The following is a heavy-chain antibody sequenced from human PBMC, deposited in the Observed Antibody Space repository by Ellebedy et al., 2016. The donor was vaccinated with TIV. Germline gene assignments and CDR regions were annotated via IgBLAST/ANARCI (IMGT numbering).Heavy chain of an antibody. Sequence: MPSETLSLTCTVSGGSISSYYWSWIRQPPGKGLEWIGYIYYSGSTNYNPSLKSRVTITVDTSKNQFSLKLSSVTAADTAVYYCARSEGYCTNGVCYLDYYYYGMDVWGQGTTVTVSS. CDR1: GGSISSYY. CDR2: IYYSGST. V-gene: IGHV4-59*08. D-gene: IGHD2-8*01. J-gene: IGHJ6*02. CDR3: ARSEGYCTNGVCYLDYYYYGMDV.